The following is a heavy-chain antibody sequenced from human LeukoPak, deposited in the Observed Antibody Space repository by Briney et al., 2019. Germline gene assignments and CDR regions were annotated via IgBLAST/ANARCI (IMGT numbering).Heavy chain of an antibody. CDR1: GFTFISYG. CDR3: AKGHYFDSTGYLYYFDY. Sequence: LTGGSLRLSCAASGFTFISYGMHWVRQAPGKGLEWVAFIRYDGDDKYYADSMKGRFTISRDNSRNTLSLQMNSLRAEDTALYYCAKGHYFDSTGYLYYFDYWGQGTLVTVSS. D-gene: IGHD3-22*01. J-gene: IGHJ4*02. V-gene: IGHV3-30*02. CDR2: IRYDGDDK.